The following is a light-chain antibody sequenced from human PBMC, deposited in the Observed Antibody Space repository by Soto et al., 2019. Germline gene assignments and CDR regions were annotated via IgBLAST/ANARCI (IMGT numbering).Light chain of an antibody. CDR1: STDVGGYNY. Sequence: QSALTQPASVSGSPGQSIAISCTETSTDVGGYNYVSWYQQHPGKAPKLMIYEVSNRPSGVSNRFSGAKSGNTASLTISGLQAEDEADYCCSSYTSDSTLVFGGGTKVTVL. V-gene: IGLV2-14*01. CDR2: EVS. CDR3: SSYTSDSTLV. J-gene: IGLJ3*02.